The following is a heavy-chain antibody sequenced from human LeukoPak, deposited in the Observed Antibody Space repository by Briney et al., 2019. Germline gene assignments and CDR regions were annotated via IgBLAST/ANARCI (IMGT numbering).Heavy chain of an antibody. CDR3: ARQVRGVIATYYYYYMDV. Sequence: SETLSLTCTVSGDSISSSSSYWSWIRQPAGKGLEWIGRIYTSGSTNYNPSLKSRVTISVDTSKNQFSLKLSSVTAADTAVYYCARQVRGVIATYYYYYMDVWGKGTTVTISS. V-gene: IGHV4-61*02. CDR1: GDSISSSSSY. D-gene: IGHD3-10*01. CDR2: IYTSGST. J-gene: IGHJ6*03.